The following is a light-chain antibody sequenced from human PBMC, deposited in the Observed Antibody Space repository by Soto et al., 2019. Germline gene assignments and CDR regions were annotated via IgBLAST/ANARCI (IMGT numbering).Light chain of an antibody. CDR2: DKN. V-gene: IGLV1-51*01. CDR3: GTWDSGLSAHVV. Sequence: QSVLTQPPSVSAAPGQTVTISCSGSSSNIGNNYVSWYQQLPGTAPKLLIYDKNKRPSGIPDRFSGSKSGTSATLGITGLQTGDEADYYCGTWDSGLSAHVVFGGGTKLTVL. CDR1: SSNIGNNY. J-gene: IGLJ2*01.